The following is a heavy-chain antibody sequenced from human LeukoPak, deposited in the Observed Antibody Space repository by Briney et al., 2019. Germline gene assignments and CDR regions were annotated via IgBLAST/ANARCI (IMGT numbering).Heavy chain of an antibody. Sequence: SETLSLTCTVSGGSISGYYWSWIRQPPGKGLEWIGYIFYSGSTNYNPSLKSRVTISVDTSKNRFSLKLSSVTAADTAVYYCARGEWDLLFDYWGQGTLVTVSS. CDR1: GGSISGYY. CDR2: IFYSGST. V-gene: IGHV4-59*01. CDR3: ARGEWDLLFDY. J-gene: IGHJ4*02. D-gene: IGHD1-26*01.